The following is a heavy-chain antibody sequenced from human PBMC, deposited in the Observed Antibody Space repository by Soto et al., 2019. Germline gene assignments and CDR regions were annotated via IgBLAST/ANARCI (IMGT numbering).Heavy chain of an antibody. D-gene: IGHD3-10*01. CDR2: IYYSGST. CDR1: GGSISSSSYY. J-gene: IGHJ5*02. CDR3: ARRKALSLRGVINWFDP. V-gene: IGHV4-39*01. Sequence: PETLSLTCTVSGGSISSSSYYWGWIRQPPGKGLEWIGSIYYSGSTYYNPSLKSRVTISVDTSKNQFSLKLSSVTAADTAVYYCARRKALSLRGVINWFDPWGQGTLVTVSS.